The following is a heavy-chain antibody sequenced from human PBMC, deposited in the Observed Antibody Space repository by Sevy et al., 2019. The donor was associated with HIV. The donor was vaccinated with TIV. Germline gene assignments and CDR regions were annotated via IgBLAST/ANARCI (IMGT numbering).Heavy chain of an antibody. J-gene: IGHJ6*02. CDR1: GFTFSDYY. D-gene: IGHD3-22*01. Sequence: GGSLRLSCAASGFTFSDYYMSWIRQALGKGLEWVSYISSSGSTIYYADSVKGRFTISRDNAKNSLYLQMNSLRAEDTAVYYCARDMYYYDSSGYYPRGDYYYYYGMDVWGQGTTVTVSS. V-gene: IGHV3-11*04. CDR3: ARDMYYYDSSGYYPRGDYYYYYGMDV. CDR2: ISSSGSTI.